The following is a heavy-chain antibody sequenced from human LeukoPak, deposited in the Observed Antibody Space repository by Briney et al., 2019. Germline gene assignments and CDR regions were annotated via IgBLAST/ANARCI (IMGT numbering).Heavy chain of an antibody. CDR2: IYSGGST. CDR3: ARGSVNYEGSGSYYV. Sequence: GGSLRLSCAASGFTVSSNYMSWVRQPPGKGLEWVSVIYSGGSTYYADSVKGRFTISRDNSKNTLYLQMNSLRAEDTAVYYCARGSVNYEGSGSYYVWGQGALVTVSS. D-gene: IGHD3-10*01. CDR1: GFTVSSNY. J-gene: IGHJ4*02. V-gene: IGHV3-53*01.